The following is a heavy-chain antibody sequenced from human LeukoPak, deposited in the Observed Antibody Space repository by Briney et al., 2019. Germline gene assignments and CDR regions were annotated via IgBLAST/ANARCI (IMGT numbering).Heavy chain of an antibody. D-gene: IGHD6-6*01. Sequence: SETLSLTCTVSGGSISSYYWSWIRQPPGKGLEWIGYIYYSGSTNYNPSLKSRVTIPVDTSKNQFSLKLSSVTAADTAVYYCARESGYSSSKGLYYYYYMDVWGKGTTVTVSS. CDR2: IYYSGST. CDR3: ARESGYSSSKGLYYYYYMDV. J-gene: IGHJ6*03. CDR1: GGSISSYY. V-gene: IGHV4-59*01.